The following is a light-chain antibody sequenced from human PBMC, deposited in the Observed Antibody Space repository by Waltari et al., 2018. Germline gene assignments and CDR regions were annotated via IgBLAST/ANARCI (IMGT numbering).Light chain of an antibody. J-gene: IGLJ1*01. CDR3: SAWDSDLRGYV. Sequence: QAGLTQPHSVSKGLRQTATLSCTGNSNNVGNQGAARLQQHQGQPPKLLSYRNKNRPPGIADRFSASRSGNTASLTITGRQPEDEADYYCSAWDSDLRGYVFGTGTKVTVL. V-gene: IGLV10-54*04. CDR1: SNNVGNQG. CDR2: RNK.